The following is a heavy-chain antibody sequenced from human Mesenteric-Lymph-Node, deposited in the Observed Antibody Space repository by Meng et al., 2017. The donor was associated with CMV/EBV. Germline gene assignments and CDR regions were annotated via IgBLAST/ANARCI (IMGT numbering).Heavy chain of an antibody. CDR1: GYTFTDFY. V-gene: IGHV1-2*06. Sequence: QVQLVQSRAEVGKPGASVMVSCKASGYTFTDFYIHWVPQAPGQGLEWMGRINPNSGVSNSAQNLQGRVTMTRDTSISTAYMEIGRLTSDDAAVYYCARDNVNPEGFDPWGQGTLVTVSS. CDR2: INPNSGVS. D-gene: IGHD2/OR15-2a*01. J-gene: IGHJ5*02. CDR3: ARDNVNPEGFDP.